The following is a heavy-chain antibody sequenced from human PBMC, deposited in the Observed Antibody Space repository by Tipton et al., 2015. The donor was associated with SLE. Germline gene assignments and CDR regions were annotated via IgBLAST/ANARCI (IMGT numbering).Heavy chain of an antibody. CDR1: GYTFTSYA. D-gene: IGHD2-8*01. CDR2: INPYTGNT. CDR3: AERYATFEI. J-gene: IGHJ3*02. V-gene: IGHV1-18*01. Sequence: QVQLVQSGAEIKKPGASVKVSCKASGYTFTSYAISWVRQAPGQGLEWMGWINPYTGNTDYAQKVQGRVTMTTDTSRSTAYLDLRSLRPDDTAVYYCAERYATFEIWGQGTMVSVSS.